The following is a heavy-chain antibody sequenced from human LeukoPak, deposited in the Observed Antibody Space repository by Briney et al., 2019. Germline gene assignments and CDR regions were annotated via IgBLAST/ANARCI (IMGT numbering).Heavy chain of an antibody. J-gene: IGHJ4*02. CDR1: GYSFTNYW. CDR3: ARRDQNCSGGSCYPYYFDY. V-gene: IGHV5-51*03. CDR2: IYPGDSDT. D-gene: IGHD2-15*01. Sequence: GESLKLSCTGSGYSFTNYWIGWVRQMPGRGLEWMGIIYPGDSDTRYSPSFQGQVTISADKSISTAYLQWSSLKASDTAMYYCARRDQNCSGGSCYPYYFDYWGQGTLVTVSS.